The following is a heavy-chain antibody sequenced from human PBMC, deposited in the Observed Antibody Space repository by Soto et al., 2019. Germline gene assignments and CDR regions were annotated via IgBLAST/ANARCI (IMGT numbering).Heavy chain of an antibody. J-gene: IGHJ4*02. D-gene: IGHD3-16*02. V-gene: IGHV4-59*01. CDR2: IYYSGST. Sequence: SETLSLTCTVSGGSISSYYWSWIRQPPGKGLKWIGYIYYSGSTNYNPSLKSRVTISVDTSKNQFSLKLSSVTAADTAVYYCARSIWGSYRHHFDYWGQGTLVTVSS. CDR3: ARSIWGSYRHHFDY. CDR1: GGSISSYY.